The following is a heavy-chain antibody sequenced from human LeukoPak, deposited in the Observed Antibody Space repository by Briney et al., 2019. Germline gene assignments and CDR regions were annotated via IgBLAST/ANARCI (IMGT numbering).Heavy chain of an antibody. Sequence: PGGSLRLSCAASGFTFSSYAMHWVRQAPGKGLEWVAVISYDGSNKYYADSVKGRFTISRDNSKNTLYLQMNSLRAEDSAVYYCARAQDPMTTVVHIDYWGQGTLVTVSS. CDR3: ARAQDPMTTVVHIDY. V-gene: IGHV3-30*04. D-gene: IGHD4-23*01. J-gene: IGHJ4*02. CDR1: GFTFSSYA. CDR2: ISYDGSNK.